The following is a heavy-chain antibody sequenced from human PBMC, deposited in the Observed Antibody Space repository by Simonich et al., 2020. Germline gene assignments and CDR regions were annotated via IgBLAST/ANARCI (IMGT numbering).Heavy chain of an antibody. J-gene: IGHJ4*02. CDR2: ISYDESNK. Sequence: QVQLVESGGGVVQPGRSLRLSCAASGFTFSGYAMHWVRQAPGKGVEWVAVISYDESNKDCADSVKGRFTISRDNSKNTLYLQMNSLRAEDTAVYYCARELSKNGEAAAGYYFDYWGQGTLVTVSS. D-gene: IGHD6-13*01. CDR1: GFTFSGYA. CDR3: ARELSKNGEAAAGYYFDY. V-gene: IGHV3-30*07.